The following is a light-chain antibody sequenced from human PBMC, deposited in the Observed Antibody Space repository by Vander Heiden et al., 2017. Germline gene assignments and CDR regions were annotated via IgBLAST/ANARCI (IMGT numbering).Light chain of an antibody. V-gene: IGKV3-15*01. J-gene: IGKJ4*01. Sequence: EIVMTQSPATLSVSPGERATLSCRASQSVSSNLAWYQQKPGQAPRLLIYGASPGATAFPAKFSGSGSGREFTPPISTLQSEDFAAYYFHQYNNWPHSFGRGTKVESN. CDR1: QSVSSN. CDR3: HQYNNWPHS. CDR2: GAS.